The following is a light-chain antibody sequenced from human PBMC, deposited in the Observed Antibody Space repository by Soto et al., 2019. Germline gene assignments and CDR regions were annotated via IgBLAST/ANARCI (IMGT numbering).Light chain of an antibody. CDR2: KAS. CDR1: QTISSW. V-gene: IGKV1-5*03. Sequence: DIQMTQSPSTLSGSVGDRVTITCRASQTISSWLAWYQQKPGKAPKLLIYKASTLKSGVPARFSGSGSGTDFTFTISSLQPEDIATYFCEQYDTLPLTFGGGTKVDIK. J-gene: IGKJ4*01. CDR3: EQYDTLPLT.